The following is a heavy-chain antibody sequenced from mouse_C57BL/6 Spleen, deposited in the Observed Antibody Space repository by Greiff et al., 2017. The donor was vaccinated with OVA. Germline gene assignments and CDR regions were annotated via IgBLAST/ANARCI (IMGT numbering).Heavy chain of an antibody. J-gene: IGHJ1*03. D-gene: IGHD2-2*01. CDR2: ISSGGSYT. CDR3: ARQGSTMVTTTYFDV. CDR1: GFTFSSYG. V-gene: IGHV5-6*01. Sequence: EVQGVESGGDLVKPGGSLKLSCAASGFTFSSYGMSWVRQTPDKRLEWVATISSGGSYTYYPDSVKGRFTISRDNAKNTLYLQMSSLKSEDTAMYYCARQGSTMVTTTYFDVWGTGTTVTVSS.